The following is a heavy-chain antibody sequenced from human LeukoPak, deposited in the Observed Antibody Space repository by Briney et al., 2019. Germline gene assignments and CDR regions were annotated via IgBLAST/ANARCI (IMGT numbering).Heavy chain of an antibody. CDR1: GYTFTSYC. CDR3: AREGYNWNYWYYYYMDV. J-gene: IGHJ6*03. CDR2: INPSGGST. D-gene: IGHD1-7*01. Sequence: GASVKVSCKASGYTFTSYCMHWVRQAPGQGLEWMGIINPSGGSTSYAQKFQGRVTMTRDMSTSTVYMELSSLRSEDTAVYYCAREGYNWNYWYYYYMDVWGKGTTVTVSS. V-gene: IGHV1-46*01.